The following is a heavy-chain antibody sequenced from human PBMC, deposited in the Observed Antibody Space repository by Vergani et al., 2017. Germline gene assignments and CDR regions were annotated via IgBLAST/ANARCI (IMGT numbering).Heavy chain of an antibody. J-gene: IGHJ3*02. D-gene: IGHD3-16*01. CDR3: ARQGWVSQGVGAFET. Sequence: QVQLQESGPGLVKPSETLSLTCSVSGYSISRGYYWGWIRQPPGKGLEWIATVFHSGSAYYNPSLRRRVTISVETSKNQFSLRLTTLTAADTAVYYCARQGWVSQGVGAFETWGRGTEVSVSS. CDR1: GYSISRGYY. CDR2: VFHSGSA. V-gene: IGHV4-38-2*02.